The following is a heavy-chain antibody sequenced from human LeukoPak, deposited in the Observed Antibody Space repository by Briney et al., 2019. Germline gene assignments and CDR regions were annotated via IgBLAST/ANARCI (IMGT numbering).Heavy chain of an antibody. V-gene: IGHV3-53*01. J-gene: IGHJ6*03. CDR3: ARLEKNSYYYMDV. Sequence: GGSLRLSCAVSRFTVSSNYMGWVCQAPGKGLEWVSVFYASGSIYYADSVKGRFTISRDNSENTLFLQMNTLRAEDTAVYYCARLEKNSYYYMDVWGKGTTVTVSS. CDR1: RFTVSSNY. D-gene: IGHD1-1*01. CDR2: FYASGSI.